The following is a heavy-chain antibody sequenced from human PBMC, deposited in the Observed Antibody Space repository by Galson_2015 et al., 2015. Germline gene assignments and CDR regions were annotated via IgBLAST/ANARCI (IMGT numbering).Heavy chain of an antibody. D-gene: IGHD6-13*01. CDR3: ARGGGGIAARACSCFDS. CDR1: GFTFSSYA. J-gene: IGHJ4*02. V-gene: IGHV3-30*14. CDR2: IHIDGRIK. Sequence: SLRLSCAASGFTFSSYAMHWVRQAPGKGLGWGSLIHIDGRIKCYADSVKGRFTISRDNPKNTLYLQMNSLSPEDTAVYYCARGGGGIAARACSCFDSWGQGTLVTVSS.